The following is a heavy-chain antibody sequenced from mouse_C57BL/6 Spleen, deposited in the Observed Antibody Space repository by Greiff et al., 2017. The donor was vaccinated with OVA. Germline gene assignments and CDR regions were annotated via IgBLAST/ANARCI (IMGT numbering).Heavy chain of an antibody. CDR1: GYTFTRYW. CDR2: IHPNSGST. J-gene: IGHJ2*01. D-gene: IGHD4-1*01. CDR3: ARWGTGPYYFDY. V-gene: IGHV1-64*01. Sequence: VQLQQPGAELVKPGASVKLSCKASGYTFTRYWMHWVKQRPGKGLEWIGLIHPNSGSTNYNEKFKSKATLTVDKSSSTAYMQLSSLTSEDSAVYDFARWGTGPYYFDYWGQGTTLTVSS.